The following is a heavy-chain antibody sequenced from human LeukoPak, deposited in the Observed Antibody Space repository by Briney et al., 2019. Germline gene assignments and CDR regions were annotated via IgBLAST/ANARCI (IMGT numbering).Heavy chain of an antibody. CDR2: IYSGGST. Sequence: GGPLRLSCAASGFTVSSNYMSWVRQAPGKGRAGVSVIYSGGSTYYADSVKGRFTTSRDNSKNTLYLQMNRLRAEDTAVYYCARRLGYCSGGSCYYFDYWGQGTLVTVSS. CDR3: ARRLGYCSGGSCYYFDY. J-gene: IGHJ4*02. CDR1: GFTVSSNY. V-gene: IGHV3-53*01. D-gene: IGHD2-15*01.